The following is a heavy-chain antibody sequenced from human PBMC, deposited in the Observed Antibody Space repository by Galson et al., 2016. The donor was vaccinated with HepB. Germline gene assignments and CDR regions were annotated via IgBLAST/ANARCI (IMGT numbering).Heavy chain of an antibody. Sequence: SLRLSCAASGFIFDDYAMHWVRQAPGKGLEWVSGISWNSGNIDYAESVKSRFTISRDNSKNPVYLQMNSLRAEDTALYSCAKASSLAGTDSFKSWGQGTLVTVSS. V-gene: IGHV3-9*01. D-gene: IGHD6-19*01. CDR3: AKASSLAGTDSFKS. J-gene: IGHJ4*02. CDR1: GFIFDDYA. CDR2: ISWNSGNI.